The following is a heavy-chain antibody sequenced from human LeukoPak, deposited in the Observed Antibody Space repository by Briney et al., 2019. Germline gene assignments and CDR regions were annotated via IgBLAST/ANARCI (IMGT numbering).Heavy chain of an antibody. Sequence: SETLSLTCTVSGGSIRSYYWSWIRQPPGKGLEWIGYIYYRGSANYNPSLKSRVTISADTSKNQFSLKLSSVTAADTAVYYCARDLTGDNWFDPWGRGILVTVSS. CDR2: IYYRGSA. CDR1: GGSIRSYY. D-gene: IGHD3-10*01. J-gene: IGHJ5*02. CDR3: ARDLTGDNWFDP. V-gene: IGHV4-59*01.